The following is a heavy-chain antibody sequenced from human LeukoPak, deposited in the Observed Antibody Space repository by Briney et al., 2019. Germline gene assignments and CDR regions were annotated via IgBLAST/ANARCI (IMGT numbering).Heavy chain of an antibody. CDR2: SNHRGRT. J-gene: IGHJ4*02. D-gene: IGHD6-13*01. CDR3: ARVALAFDY. CDR1: GGSTSSGGYP. V-gene: IGHV4-30-2*01. Sequence: SQTLSLTCAVSGGSTSSGGYPWSWIRQPPGKGLEWIGESNHRGRTNYNPSLKSRVTISVDTSKNQFSLRLSSVTAADTAVYYCARVALAFDYWGQGTLVTVSS.